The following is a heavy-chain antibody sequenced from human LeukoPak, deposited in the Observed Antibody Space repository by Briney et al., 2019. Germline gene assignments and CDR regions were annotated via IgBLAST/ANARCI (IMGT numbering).Heavy chain of an antibody. J-gene: IGHJ4*02. CDR1: GYSLSSGYY. V-gene: IGHV4-38-2*02. CDR3: AREGTDGFDY. CDR2: IYPSGST. D-gene: IGHD1-1*01. Sequence: SETLSLTCAVSGYSLSSGYYWGWIRQPAGKGLEWIGRIYPSGSTNYNPSLKSRATISVDTSRNQFSLNLNSVTAADTAVYYCAREGTDGFDYWGQGALVTVSS.